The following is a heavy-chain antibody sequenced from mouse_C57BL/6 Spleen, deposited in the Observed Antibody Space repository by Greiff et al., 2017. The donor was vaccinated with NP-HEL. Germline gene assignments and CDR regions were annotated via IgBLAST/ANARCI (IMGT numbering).Heavy chain of an antibody. CDR2: ISYDGSN. D-gene: IGHD2-3*01. CDR1: GYSITSGYY. J-gene: IGHJ4*01. V-gene: IGHV3-6*01. Sequence: DVKLVESGPGLVKPSQSLSLTCSVTGYSITSGYYWNWIRQFPGNHLEWMGYISYDGSNNYNPSLKNRHSITRDKSKNQFFLKLNSVTTEDTATYYSARDTFYDGYYDYAMDYWGQGTSVTVSS. CDR3: ARDTFYDGYYDYAMDY.